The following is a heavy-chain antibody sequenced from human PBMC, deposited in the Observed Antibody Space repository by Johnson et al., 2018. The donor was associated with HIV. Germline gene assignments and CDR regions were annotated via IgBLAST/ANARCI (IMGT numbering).Heavy chain of an antibody. CDR2: IWYDGSNK. CDR1: EFPFSSYA. J-gene: IGHJ3*02. V-gene: IGHV3-33*06. Sequence: QVQLVESRGGVVQPGRSLRLSCAASEFPFSSYAMHWVRQAPGKGLEWVAVIWYDGSNKYYADSVKGRFTISRDNSKSTLYLQMNSLRAEDTAVYYCAKDPIVLVVYAISAFDIWGQGTMVTVSS. D-gene: IGHD2-8*02. CDR3: AKDPIVLVVYAISAFDI.